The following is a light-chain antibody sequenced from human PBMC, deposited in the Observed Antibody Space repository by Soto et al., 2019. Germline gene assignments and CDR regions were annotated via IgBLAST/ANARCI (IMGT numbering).Light chain of an antibody. CDR2: DVS. J-gene: IGLJ1*01. Sequence: QSVLTQPASVSGSPGQSITISCTGTSSDVGGYSFVSWYQQGPGKAPKLMIYDVSKRPSGVSNRFSGSKSGNMASLTISGLQAEDEADYYCSSYTSSNTLVFGTGTKLTVL. CDR3: SSYTSSNTLV. CDR1: SSDVGGYSF. V-gene: IGLV2-14*01.